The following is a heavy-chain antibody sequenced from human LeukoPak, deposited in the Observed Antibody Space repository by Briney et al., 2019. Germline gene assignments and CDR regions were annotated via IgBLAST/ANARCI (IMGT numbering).Heavy chain of an antibody. J-gene: IGHJ4*02. V-gene: IGHV4-39*01. CDR2: VYYNGGT. Sequence: PSETLSLTCTVSGDSITSNTYYWGWIRQPPGKGLEWMGSVYYNGGTYDNPSLKSRVAISVDRSKNQFSLKLRSVTAADTAVYYCARHETIGIEARWDSFFDSWGQGALVTVSS. D-gene: IGHD6-6*01. CDR3: ARHETIGIEARWDSFFDS. CDR1: GDSITSNTYY.